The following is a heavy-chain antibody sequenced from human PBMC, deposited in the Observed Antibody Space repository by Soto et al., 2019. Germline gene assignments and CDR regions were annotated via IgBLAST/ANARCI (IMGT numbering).Heavy chain of an antibody. D-gene: IGHD3-9*01. J-gene: IGHJ6*02. CDR2: ISGSGGST. Sequence: GSLRLSCAASGFTFRSYAMRWVRQAPGKGLEWVSAISGSGGSTYYADPVKGRFTISRDNSKNTLYLQMNSLRAEDTAVYYCAKDLPLYEWPILTGANPYYYYGMDVWGQGTTVTVS. CDR1: GFTFRSYA. CDR3: AKDLPLYEWPILTGANPYYYYGMDV. V-gene: IGHV3-23*01.